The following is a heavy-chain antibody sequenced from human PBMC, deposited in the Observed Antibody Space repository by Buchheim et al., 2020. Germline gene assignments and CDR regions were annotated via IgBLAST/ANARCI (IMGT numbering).Heavy chain of an antibody. J-gene: IGHJ6*02. CDR2: ISYDGSNK. CDR3: ARDGRSGYDPGLGHYYYGMDV. V-gene: IGHV3-30-3*01. D-gene: IGHD5-12*01. Sequence: QVQLVESGGGVVQPGRSLRLSCAASGFTFRTYAMHWVRQAPGKGLEWVAVISYDGSNKYYADSVKGRFTISRDNSKNTLYLQMNSLRAEDTAVYYCARDGRSGYDPGLGHYYYGMDVWGQGTT. CDR1: GFTFRTYA.